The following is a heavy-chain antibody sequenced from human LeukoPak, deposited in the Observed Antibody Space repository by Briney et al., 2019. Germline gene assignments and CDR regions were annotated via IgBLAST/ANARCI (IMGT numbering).Heavy chain of an antibody. CDR3: ARDLYDSSGIERHFDL. D-gene: IGHD3-22*01. CDR1: GFTVSSNY. V-gene: IGHV3-53*01. J-gene: IGHJ2*01. CDR2: IYSGGST. Sequence: GGSLRLSCAASGFTVSSNYMSWVRQAPGKGLEWVSVIYSGGSTFYADSVKGRFTISRDYFKNTLYLQMNSLRAEDTAVYYCARDLYDSSGIERHFDLWGRGALVTVSS.